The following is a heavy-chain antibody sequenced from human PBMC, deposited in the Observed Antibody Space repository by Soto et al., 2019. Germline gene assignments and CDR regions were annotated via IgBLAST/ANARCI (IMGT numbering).Heavy chain of an antibody. CDR1: GYTFTCYG. D-gene: IGHD4-17*01. V-gene: IGHV1-18*04. CDR2: ISAYNGNT. CDR3: ARGRGTTVTTHYDYGMDV. J-gene: IGHJ6*02. Sequence: ASVKVACKASGYTFTCYGNSWVRQAPGQGLEWMGWISAYNGNTNYAQKLQGRVTMTTDTSTSTAYMELRSLRSDDTAVYYCARGRGTTVTTHYDYGMDVWRQVSTV.